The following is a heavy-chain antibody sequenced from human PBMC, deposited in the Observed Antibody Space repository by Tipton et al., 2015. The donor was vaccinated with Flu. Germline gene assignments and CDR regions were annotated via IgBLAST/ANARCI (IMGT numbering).Heavy chain of an antibody. CDR3: ARGRRAFSGYCSSTSCYEYYYYGMDV. Sequence: TLSLTCTVSGGSISSYYWSWIRQPPGKGLEWIGYIYYSGSTNYNPSLKSRVTISVDTSKNQFSLKLSSVTAADTAVYYCARGRRAFSGYCSSTSCYEYYYYGMDVWGQGTTVTVSS. J-gene: IGHJ6*02. V-gene: IGHV4-59*01. CDR1: GGSISSYY. CDR2: IYYSGST. D-gene: IGHD2-2*01.